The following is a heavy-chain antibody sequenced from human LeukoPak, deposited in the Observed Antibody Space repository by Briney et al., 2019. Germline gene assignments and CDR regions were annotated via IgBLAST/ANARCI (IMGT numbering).Heavy chain of an antibody. Sequence: PSETLSLTCAVYGGSFSGYYWSWIRQPPGKGLEWIGEINHSGSTNYNPSLKSRVTISVDTSKNQFSLKLSSVTAADTAVYYCARGIVVVTGDAFDIWGQGTMVTVSS. CDR2: INHSGST. D-gene: IGHD2-21*02. V-gene: IGHV4-34*01. J-gene: IGHJ3*02. CDR1: GGSFSGYY. CDR3: ARGIVVVTGDAFDI.